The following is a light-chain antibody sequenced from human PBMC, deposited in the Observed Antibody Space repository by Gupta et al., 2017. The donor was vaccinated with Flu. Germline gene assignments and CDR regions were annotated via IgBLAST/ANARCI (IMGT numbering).Light chain of an antibody. CDR3: HQYVTSLGT. Sequence: ATLSLSPGERVTLSCGASQSVNSDYIAWYQQKPGLAPRLLIHDTSIRASGIPDRFSGSGSGPHFTLTISRLEPEDFAVYFCHQYVTSLGTFGRGTKLEVK. J-gene: IGKJ2*01. CDR1: QSVNSDY. V-gene: IGKV3D-20*01. CDR2: DTS.